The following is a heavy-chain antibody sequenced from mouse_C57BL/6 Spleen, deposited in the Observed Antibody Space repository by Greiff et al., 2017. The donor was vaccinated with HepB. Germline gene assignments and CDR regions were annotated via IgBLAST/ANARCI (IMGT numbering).Heavy chain of an antibody. Sequence: EVKLMESGAELVRPGASVKLSCTASGFNIKDDYMHWVKQRPEQGLEWIGWIDPENGDTEYASKFQGKATITADTSSNTAYLQLSSLTSEDTAVYYCTTLDSSGYSWFAYWGQGTLVTVSA. CDR1: GFNIKDDY. CDR3: TTLDSSGYSWFAY. V-gene: IGHV14-4*01. D-gene: IGHD3-2*02. J-gene: IGHJ3*01. CDR2: IDPENGDT.